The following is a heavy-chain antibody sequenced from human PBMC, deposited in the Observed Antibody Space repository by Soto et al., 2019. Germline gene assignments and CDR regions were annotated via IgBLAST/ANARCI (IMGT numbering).Heavy chain of an antibody. CDR3: AKRPGYSSSKPGGFDY. J-gene: IGHJ4*02. CDR1: GFTFSSYA. V-gene: IGHV3-23*01. D-gene: IGHD6-13*01. CDR2: ISGSGGST. Sequence: HPGGSLRLSCAASGFTFSSYAMSWVRQAPGKGLEWVSAISGSGGSTYYADSVKGRFTISRDNSKNTLYLQMNSLRAEDTAVYYCAKRPGYSSSKPGGFDYWGQGTLVTVSS.